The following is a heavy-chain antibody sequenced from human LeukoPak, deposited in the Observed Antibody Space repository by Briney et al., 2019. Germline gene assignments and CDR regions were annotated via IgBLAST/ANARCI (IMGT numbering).Heavy chain of an antibody. D-gene: IGHD2-21*01. CDR1: GYTFTKYL. J-gene: IGHJ5*02. CDR2: INPQGDIT. Sequence: ASVKVSCKTSGYTFTKYLIHWVRQAPGQGLEWMGTINPQGDITNYAQRFQGRITLTEDTSTSTVYMELSSLTSEDAAVYYCARPSYCVADNCGYWLDPWGPGTLVTVSS. V-gene: IGHV1-46*01. CDR3: ARPSYCVADNCGYWLDP.